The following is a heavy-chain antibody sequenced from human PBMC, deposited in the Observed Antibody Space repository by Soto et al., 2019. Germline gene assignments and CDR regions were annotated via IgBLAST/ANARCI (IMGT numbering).Heavy chain of an antibody. CDR1: GRSISSSNW. D-gene: IGHD3-10*01. J-gene: IGHJ6*02. V-gene: IGHV4-4*02. CDR3: AREGRVTMVREAYGMDV. Sequence: SETLTLTCAVSGRSISSSNWWSWVRQPPGKGLEWIGEIYHSGSTNYNPSLKSRVTISVDKSKNQFSLKLSSVTAADTAVYYCAREGRVTMVREAYGMDVWGQGTTVTVS. CDR2: IYHSGST.